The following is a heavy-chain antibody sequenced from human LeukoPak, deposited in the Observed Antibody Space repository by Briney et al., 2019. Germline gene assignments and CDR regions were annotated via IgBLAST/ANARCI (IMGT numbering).Heavy chain of an antibody. Sequence: QPGGSLRLSCAASGFTFSSYAMSWVRQAPGKGLEWVSAISGSGGSTYYADSVKGRFTISRDNSKNTLYLQMNSLRAEDTAVYYCAILLWFGEGFDYWGQGTLVTVSS. CDR2: ISGSGGST. CDR3: AILLWFGEGFDY. CDR1: GFTFSSYA. J-gene: IGHJ4*02. D-gene: IGHD3-10*01. V-gene: IGHV3-23*01.